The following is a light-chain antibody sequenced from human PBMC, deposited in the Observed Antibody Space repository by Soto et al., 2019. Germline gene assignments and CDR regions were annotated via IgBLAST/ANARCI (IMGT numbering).Light chain of an antibody. CDR3: HQYGASPWT. Sequence: EIVLTQSPGTLSLSAGERATLSCRASQSASSNYFAWFQQRPGQAPRLLIYGVSTRATGTPDRFSASGSATEFTLNINRLEPEDFAVYYCHQYGASPWTFGQGTKVEIK. CDR2: GVS. J-gene: IGKJ1*01. CDR1: QSASSNY. V-gene: IGKV3-20*01.